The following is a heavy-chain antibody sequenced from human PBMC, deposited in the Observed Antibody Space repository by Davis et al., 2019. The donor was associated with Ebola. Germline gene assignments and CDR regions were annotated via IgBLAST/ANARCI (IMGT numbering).Heavy chain of an antibody. D-gene: IGHD2-15*01. CDR3: ARALTAEYSPIDY. J-gene: IGHJ4*02. CDR2: IRGSGGST. Sequence: GESLKISCAASGFTFSSYAMNWVRQAPGKGLEWVSAIRGSGGSTYYVDSVKGRFTISRDNAKNSLYLQMNSLRAEDTAVYYCARALTAEYSPIDYWGQGTLVTVSS. CDR1: GFTFSSYA. V-gene: IGHV3-23*01.